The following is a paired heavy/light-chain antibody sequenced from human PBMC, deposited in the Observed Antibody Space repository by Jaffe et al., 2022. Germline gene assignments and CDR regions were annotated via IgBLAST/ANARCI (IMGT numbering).Light chain of an antibody. Sequence: QSALTQPASVSGSPGQAITISCTGTSSDIGTYKYVSWYQQHPDKAPRLMIYDVSNRPSGVSNRFSGSKSGNTASLTISGLQAEDEADYYCSSYSSSSTLWVFGGGTKLTVL. CDR1: SSDIGTYKY. CDR3: SSYSSSSTLWV. V-gene: IGLV2-14*03. J-gene: IGLJ3*02. CDR2: DVS.
Heavy chain of an antibody. CDR1: GVIFSNSE. V-gene: IGHV3-48*03. CDR3: ATGQWLMQSRYYFDS. D-gene: IGHD6-19*01. Sequence: EVHLVESGGGLVQPGGSLRLSCAASGVIFSNSEMHWVRQAPGKGLEWVSYIGSGGSPKYYADSVKGRFTISRDNAKNSLYLQTDSLRAEDTAVYYCATGQWLMQSRYYFDSWGQGTLVTVSS. J-gene: IGHJ4*02. CDR2: IGSGGSPK.